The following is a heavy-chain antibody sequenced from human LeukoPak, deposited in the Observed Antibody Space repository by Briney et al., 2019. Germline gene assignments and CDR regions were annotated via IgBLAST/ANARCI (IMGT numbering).Heavy chain of an antibody. Sequence: SVKVSCRASGGTFSSYAISWVRQAPGQGLEWMGRIIPILGIANYAQKFQGRVTITADKSTSTAYMELSSLRSEDTAVYYCAREGYYDSSGYYPMLDAFDIWGQGTMVTVSS. V-gene: IGHV1-69*04. CDR3: AREGYYDSSGYYPMLDAFDI. D-gene: IGHD3-22*01. CDR1: GGTFSSYA. CDR2: IIPILGIA. J-gene: IGHJ3*02.